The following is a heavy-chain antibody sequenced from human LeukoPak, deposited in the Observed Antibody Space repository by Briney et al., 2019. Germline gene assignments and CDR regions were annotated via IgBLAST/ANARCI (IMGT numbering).Heavy chain of an antibody. CDR1: GSTFSSYG. CDR2: ISSDGSNK. Sequence: PGRTLRLSCATSGSTFSSYGMHWVRPPPAPALDSLPAISSDGSNKYYADSLNLPLTISTDNSKNTLYLQMNSLRAEDTAVYYCAKVRDYGGNRYFDYWGQGTLVTVSS. D-gene: IGHD4-23*01. CDR3: AKVRDYGGNRYFDY. J-gene: IGHJ4*02. V-gene: IGHV3-30*18.